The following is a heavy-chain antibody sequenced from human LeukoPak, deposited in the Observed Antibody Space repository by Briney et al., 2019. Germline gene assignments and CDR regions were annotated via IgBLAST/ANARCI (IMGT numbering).Heavy chain of an antibody. CDR3: ASPGIAAAGTRGQFDY. CDR1: GYSISSGYY. Sequence: SETLSLTCTVSGYSISSGYYWGWIRQPPGEGLEWIGSIYYSGSTYYNPSLKSRLTISVDTSKNQFSLKLSSVTASDTAVYYCASPGIAAAGTRGQFDYWGQGTLVTVSS. D-gene: IGHD6-13*01. V-gene: IGHV4-38-2*02. CDR2: IYYSGST. J-gene: IGHJ4*02.